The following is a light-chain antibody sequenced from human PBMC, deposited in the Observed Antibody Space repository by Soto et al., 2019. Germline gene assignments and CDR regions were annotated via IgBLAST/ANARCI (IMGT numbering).Light chain of an antibody. J-gene: IGKJ1*01. V-gene: IGKV3-15*01. CDR3: QQYNNWWT. CDR2: GAS. CDR1: QSISDT. Sequence: IVLTQSPATLSVSPGGRATLSCRASQSISDTLAWYQQKPGQTPRLLIYGASTRATGIPARFSGSGSGTEFTLTISSLQSEDSAVYYCQQYNNWWTFGQGTKVDIK.